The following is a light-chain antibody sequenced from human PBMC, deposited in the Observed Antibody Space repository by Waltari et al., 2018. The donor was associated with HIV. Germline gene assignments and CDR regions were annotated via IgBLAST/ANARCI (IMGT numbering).Light chain of an antibody. Sequence: QSALPHPASVSGFPGQSITISCTGTSSDVGGYNYVSWYQQHPGKAPKLMIYDVSKRPSGVSNRFSGAKSGNTASLTISGLQSEDETDYYCSSYTSSSTWVFGGGTKLTVL. CDR3: SSYTSSSTWV. CDR2: DVS. V-gene: IGLV2-14*03. J-gene: IGLJ2*01. CDR1: SSDVGGYNY.